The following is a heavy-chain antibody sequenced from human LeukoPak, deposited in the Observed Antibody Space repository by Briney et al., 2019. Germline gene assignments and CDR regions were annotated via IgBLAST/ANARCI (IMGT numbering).Heavy chain of an antibody. V-gene: IGHV4-39*07. Sequence: PSETLSLTCTVSGGSISSSSYYWGWIRQPPGKGLEWIGSIYYSGSTYYNASLKSPVTISVDTSKNQFSLKLSSVTAADTAVYYCARADIVATITFDYWGQGTLVTVPS. CDR3: ARADIVATITFDY. D-gene: IGHD5-12*01. CDR1: GGSISSSSYY. CDR2: IYYSGST. J-gene: IGHJ4*02.